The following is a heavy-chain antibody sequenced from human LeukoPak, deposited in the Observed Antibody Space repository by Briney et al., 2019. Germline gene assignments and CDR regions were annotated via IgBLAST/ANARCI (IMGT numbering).Heavy chain of an antibody. Sequence: GGSLRLSCAASGFTFSDYYMSWIRQAPGKGLEWVSAISGSGGSTYYADSVKGRFTISRDNSKNTLYLQMNSLRAEDTAVYYCAKDQTPVVPAALDYWGQGTLVTVSS. CDR1: GFTFSDYY. J-gene: IGHJ4*02. V-gene: IGHV3-23*01. CDR3: AKDQTPVVPAALDY. CDR2: ISGSGGST. D-gene: IGHD2-2*01.